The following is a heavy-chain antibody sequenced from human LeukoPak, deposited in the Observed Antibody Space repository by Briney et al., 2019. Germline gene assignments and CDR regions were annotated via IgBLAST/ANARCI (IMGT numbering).Heavy chain of an antibody. V-gene: IGHV3-23*01. D-gene: IGHD3-3*01. J-gene: IGHJ4*02. CDR2: ISGSGGST. CDR3: AKGIVGRITIFGVVTPGGDY. Sequence: GGSLRLSCAASGFTFSSYAMSWVRQAPGKGLEWVSAISGSGGSTYYADSVKGRFTISRDNSKNTLYLQMNSLRAEDTAVYYCAKGIVGRITIFGVVTPGGDYWGQGTLVTVSS. CDR1: GFTFSSYA.